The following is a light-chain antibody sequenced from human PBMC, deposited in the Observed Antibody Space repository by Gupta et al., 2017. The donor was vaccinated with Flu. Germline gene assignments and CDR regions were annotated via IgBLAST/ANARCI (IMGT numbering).Light chain of an antibody. Sequence: AIQMTQSPSSLSASVGDRVTITCRASQGIRNDLGWYQQKPGKAPKLLIYAASSLQSGVPSRFSGSGSGTDFTHTSSSLQPEDFATYYCLQDYNYPRTFGQGTKVEIK. J-gene: IGKJ1*01. CDR1: QGIRND. V-gene: IGKV1-6*01. CDR2: AAS. CDR3: LQDYNYPRT.